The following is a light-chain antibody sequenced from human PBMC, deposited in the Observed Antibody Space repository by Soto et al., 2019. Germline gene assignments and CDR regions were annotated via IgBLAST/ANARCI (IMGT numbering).Light chain of an antibody. V-gene: IGKV1-17*02. Sequence: DIQLTQSPSFLSASVGDRVTITCRASQDISDYLAWYQQRPGNAPKRLIYAASSLQSWVPSRFSGSGSGTEFTLTISNLQPEDFATYYCLQHNSYPLTFGGGTKVDIK. CDR2: AAS. CDR1: QDISDY. J-gene: IGKJ4*01. CDR3: LQHNSYPLT.